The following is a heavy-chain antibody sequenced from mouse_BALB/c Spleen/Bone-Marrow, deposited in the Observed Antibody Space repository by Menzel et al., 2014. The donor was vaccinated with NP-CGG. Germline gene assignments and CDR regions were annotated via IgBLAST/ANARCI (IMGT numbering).Heavy chain of an antibody. V-gene: IGHV14-3*02. CDR3: ALLLRYYAMDY. CDR2: IDPANGNT. Sequence: VQLKESGAELVMPGASVKLSCTASGFNIKDTYMHWVKQRPEQGLEWIGRIDPANGNTKYDPKFQGKATITADTSSNTAYLQLSSLTSEDTAVYYCALLLRYYAMDYWGQGTSVTVSS. D-gene: IGHD1-1*01. J-gene: IGHJ4*01. CDR1: GFNIKDTY.